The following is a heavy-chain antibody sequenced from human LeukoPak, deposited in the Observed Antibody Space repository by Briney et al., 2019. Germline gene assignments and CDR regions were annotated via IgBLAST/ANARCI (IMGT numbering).Heavy chain of an antibody. CDR1: GFTFDSCA. J-gene: IGHJ4*02. CDR3: AKAVRYTSDSLDY. D-gene: IGHD3-9*01. V-gene: IGHV3-23*01. CDR2: ISGSGAYT. Sequence: PGGSLRLSCAASGFTFDSCAMSWVRQSPGKGLEWVSGISGSGAYTYYADSVKGRFTISRDSSKNTLFLQMNSLRAEDTALYYCAKAVRYTSDSLDYWGQGTLDTVSS.